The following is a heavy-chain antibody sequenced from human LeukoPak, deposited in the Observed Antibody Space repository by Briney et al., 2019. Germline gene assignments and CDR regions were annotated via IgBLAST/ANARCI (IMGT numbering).Heavy chain of an antibody. D-gene: IGHD4-17*01. CDR1: GFTFSSYA. V-gene: IGHV3-30-3*01. J-gene: IGHJ4*02. Sequence: GGSLRLSCAASGFTFSSYAMHWVRQAPGKGLEWVAVISYDGSNKYYADSVKGRFTISRDNSKNTLYLQMNSLRAADTAVYYCAREHDYGFDYWGQGTLVTVSS. CDR2: ISYDGSNK. CDR3: AREHDYGFDY.